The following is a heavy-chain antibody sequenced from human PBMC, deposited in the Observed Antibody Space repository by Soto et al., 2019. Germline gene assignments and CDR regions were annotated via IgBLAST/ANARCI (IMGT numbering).Heavy chain of an antibody. V-gene: IGHV3-48*02. CDR2: ISSSSSTI. Sequence: TGGSLRLSCAASGFHFSSYSMNWVRQAPGKGLEWVSYISSSSSTIYYADSVKGRFTISRDNAKNSLYLQMNSLRDEDTAVYYCATTRGYCSGGSCYSGDYYYGMDVWGQGTTVTVSS. D-gene: IGHD2-15*01. CDR3: ATTRGYCSGGSCYSGDYYYGMDV. CDR1: GFHFSSYS. J-gene: IGHJ6*02.